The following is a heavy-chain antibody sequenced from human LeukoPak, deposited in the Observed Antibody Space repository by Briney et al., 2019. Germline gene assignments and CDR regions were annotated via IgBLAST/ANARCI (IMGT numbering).Heavy chain of an antibody. J-gene: IGHJ4*02. D-gene: IGHD3-22*01. CDR3: AKDRVSVYYYDSSGYYYFDY. V-gene: IGHV3-23*01. CDR1: GFTFSSYA. Sequence: PGGSRRLSCAASGFTFSSYAMSWVRQAPGKGREWVSAIRGSGGSTYYADSVKGRFTISRDNSKNTLYLQMNSLTAEDTAVYHCAKDRVSVYYYDSSGYYYFDYWGQGTLVTVSS. CDR2: IRGSGGST.